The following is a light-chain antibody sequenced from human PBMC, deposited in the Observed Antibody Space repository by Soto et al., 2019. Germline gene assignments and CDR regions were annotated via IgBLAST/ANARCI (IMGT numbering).Light chain of an antibody. CDR1: QGISSY. CDR3: QQYYSYPLT. CDR2: AAS. J-gene: IGKJ4*01. V-gene: IGKV1-8*01. Sequence: AIRMTQSPSSFSASTGDRVTITCRASQGISSYLAWYQQKPGQAPKLLIYAASTSQSGVPSRFSGSGSGTDFTLTISCLQSEDFATYYCQQYYSYPLTFGGGTKVEIK.